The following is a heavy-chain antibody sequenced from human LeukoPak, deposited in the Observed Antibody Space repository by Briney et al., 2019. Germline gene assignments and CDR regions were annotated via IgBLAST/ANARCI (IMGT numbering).Heavy chain of an antibody. CDR3: VRHNKYALDY. J-gene: IGHJ4*02. CDR1: GYSFASYW. Sequence: GESLEISCKGSGYSFASYWIGWARQMPGKGLEWMAIIFPGNSDTIYSPSFQGQVTISADKSVSTAYLQWRGLKASDTAMYYCVRHNKYALDYWGQGTPVTLYS. CDR2: IFPGNSDT. V-gene: IGHV5-51*01. D-gene: IGHD2-8*01.